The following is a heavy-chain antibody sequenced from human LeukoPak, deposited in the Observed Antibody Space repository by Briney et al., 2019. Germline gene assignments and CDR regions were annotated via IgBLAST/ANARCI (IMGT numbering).Heavy chain of an antibody. Sequence: GGSLRLSCAASRFSFSTYWMTWVRQAPGKGLEWVANINQDGSEKWYVDSVKGRLTISRDNAKNSLYLQMNSLRAEDTAVYYCARDETVRGYYYYMDVWGKGTTVTVSS. V-gene: IGHV3-7*01. CDR3: ARDETVRGYYYYMDV. CDR2: INQDGSEK. J-gene: IGHJ6*03. CDR1: RFSFSTYW. D-gene: IGHD3-10*01.